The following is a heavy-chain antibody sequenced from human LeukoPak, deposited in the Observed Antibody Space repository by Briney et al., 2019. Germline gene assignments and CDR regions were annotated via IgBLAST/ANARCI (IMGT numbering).Heavy chain of an antibody. D-gene: IGHD3-3*01. CDR3: AKHYDYWSGYIRGFDS. V-gene: IGHV3-30*18. CDR2: TSYDGRSE. CDR1: GFTFITSS. J-gene: IGHJ5*01. Sequence: GGSLRLSCVASGFTFITSSMHWVRQAPGKGLEWVAVTSYDGRSENYAESVKGRFSISRDNSNNTVYLQMSSLRPQDTAAYYCAKHYDYWSGYIRGFDSWGQGTLVTVSS.